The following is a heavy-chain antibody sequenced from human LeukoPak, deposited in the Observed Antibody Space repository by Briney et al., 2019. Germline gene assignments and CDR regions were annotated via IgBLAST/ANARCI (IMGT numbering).Heavy chain of an antibody. CDR1: GYTFTCYY. V-gene: IGHV1-2*02. J-gene: IGHJ4*02. CDR2: INPNSGGT. CDR3: ARGYSYGYVLYY. D-gene: IGHD5-18*01. Sequence: ASVKVSCKASGYTFTCYYMHWVRQAPGQGLEWMGWINPNSGGTNYAQKFQGRVTMTRDKSLSTAYMELSRLRSDDTAVYYCARGYSYGYVLYYWGQGTLVSVPS.